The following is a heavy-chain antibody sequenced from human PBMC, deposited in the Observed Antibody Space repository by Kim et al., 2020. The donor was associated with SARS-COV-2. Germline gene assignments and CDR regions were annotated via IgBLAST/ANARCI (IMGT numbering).Heavy chain of an antibody. J-gene: IGHJ6*02. CDR2: RKSKSEGGKK. D-gene: IGHD3-3*01. CDR1: GFTVSKAW. Sequence: GGSLRLSCAASGFTVSKAWVSWGSQAQGEGLEWGGSRKSKSEGGKKDYAAHVKGRITRERDDSKNTLYLQMNSLKTEDTAVYYCTTGQPSLYYDFWSGYRHYYYYYGMDVWGQGTTVTVSS. CDR3: TTGQPSLYYDFWSGYRHYYYYYGMDV. V-gene: IGHV3-15*01.